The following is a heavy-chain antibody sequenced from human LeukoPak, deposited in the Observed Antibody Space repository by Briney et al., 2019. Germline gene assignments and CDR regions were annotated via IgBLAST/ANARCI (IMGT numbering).Heavy chain of an antibody. J-gene: IGHJ4*02. CDR3: ARGDRIRMARGVIITFRPFDY. CDR2: ISSSGSTI. V-gene: IGHV3-48*03. CDR1: GFTFSSYE. Sequence: GGSLRLSCAASGFTFSSYEMNWVRQAPGKGLEWVSYISSSGSTIYYADSVKGRFTISRDNAKNSLYLQMNSLRAEDTAVYYCARGDRIRMARGVIITFRPFDYWGQGTLVTVSS. D-gene: IGHD3-10*01.